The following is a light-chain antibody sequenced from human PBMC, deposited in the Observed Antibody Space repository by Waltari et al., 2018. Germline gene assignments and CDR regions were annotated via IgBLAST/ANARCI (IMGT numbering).Light chain of an antibody. CDR3: NSYAGSSSWV. Sequence: QSALTQPASVSGSPGQSITISCTGTSSDVCFYNYVSWYQQHPGKAPKLMIYDVSERPSGVSNRFSGSKSGNTASLTISGLQAEDEADYYCNSYAGSSSWVFGGGTKLTVL. CDR1: SSDVCFYNY. CDR2: DVS. V-gene: IGLV2-14*01. J-gene: IGLJ3*02.